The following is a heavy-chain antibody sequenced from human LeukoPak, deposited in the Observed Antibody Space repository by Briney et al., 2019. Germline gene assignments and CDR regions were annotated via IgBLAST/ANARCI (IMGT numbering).Heavy chain of an antibody. CDR1: GGSISSGGYY. Sequence: SETLSLTCTVSGGSISSGGYYWSWIRQHPGTGLEWIGYIYYSGSTYYNPSLKSRVTISVDMSKNQFSLKLSSVTAADTAVYYCARMTNYDFWSGYYSEYGMDVWGQGTTVTVSS. J-gene: IGHJ6*02. CDR3: ARMTNYDFWSGYYSEYGMDV. CDR2: IYYSGST. V-gene: IGHV4-30-4*08. D-gene: IGHD3-3*01.